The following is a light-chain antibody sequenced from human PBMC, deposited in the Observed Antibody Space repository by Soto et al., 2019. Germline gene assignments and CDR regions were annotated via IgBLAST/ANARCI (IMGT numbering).Light chain of an antibody. J-gene: IGKJ4*01. CDR2: AAS. CDR3: QQYNSFPFT. Sequence: DIQMTQSPSSVSASVGDRVTITCRASQGISSCLAWYQQKPGQAPKLLIYAASSLQSGVPSRFSGSGSGTDITRTISSLQPEDFSTDDWQQYNSFPFTFGGGTKVEIK. V-gene: IGKV1-12*02. CDR1: QGISSC.